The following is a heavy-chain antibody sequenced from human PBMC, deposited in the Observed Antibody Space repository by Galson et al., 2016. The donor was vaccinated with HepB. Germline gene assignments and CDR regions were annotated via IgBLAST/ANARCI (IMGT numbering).Heavy chain of an antibody. Sequence: SLRLSCAASGFTFNNYDMHWFRQAPGKGLEWVSYITRSGGTTLYAVSVKGRFTISRDNAKNSLYLQMNSLRDEDTAVYYCARDVRGSEDYWGQGTLVTVSS. CDR3: ARDVRGSEDY. CDR1: GFTFNNYD. D-gene: IGHD1-26*01. J-gene: IGHJ4*02. V-gene: IGHV3-48*02. CDR2: ITRSGGTT.